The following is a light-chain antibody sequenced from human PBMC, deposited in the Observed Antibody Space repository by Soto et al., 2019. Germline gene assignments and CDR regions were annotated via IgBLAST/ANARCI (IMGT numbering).Light chain of an antibody. CDR2: LGS. CDR3: MQALQSPHT. Sequence: DIVMTQPPFSQPVTLGEPASISCRSSQSLLQSNGYNYLDWYLQKPGQSPHLLIYLGSNRASGVPDRCSGTGSCTDFTLKISSVEADEVGVYYGMQALQSPHTFGQGTNLDIK. J-gene: IGKJ2*01. CDR1: QSLLQSNGYNY. V-gene: IGKV2-28*01.